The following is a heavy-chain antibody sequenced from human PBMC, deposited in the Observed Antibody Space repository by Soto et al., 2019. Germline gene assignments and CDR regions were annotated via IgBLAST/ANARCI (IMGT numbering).Heavy chain of an antibody. CDR3: ARAEPAAISYFDY. J-gene: IGHJ4*01. CDR2: INHRGST. V-gene: IGHV4-34*01. Sequence: QVQLQQWGAGLLKPSETLSLTCAVYGGSFSGYYWSWIRQPPGQGLEWIGEINHRGSTNYNPSLKRRVTISVDTSKNQFSLKLSSVTAADTAVYYCARAEPAAISYFDYWGHGTLVTVSS. CDR1: GGSFSGYY. D-gene: IGHD2-2*02.